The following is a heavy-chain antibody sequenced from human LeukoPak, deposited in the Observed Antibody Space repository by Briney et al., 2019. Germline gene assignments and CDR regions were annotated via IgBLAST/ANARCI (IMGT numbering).Heavy chain of an antibody. D-gene: IGHD3-3*01. CDR3: ARVGKDFWSGYYTYYYYYYMDV. CDR2: IYYSGST. Sequence: PSQTLSLTCTVSGGSISSGDYYWSWIRQPPGKGLEWIGYIYYSGSTYYNPSLKSRVTISVDTSKNQFSLKLNSVTAADTAVYYCARVGKDFWSGYYTYYYYYYMDVWGKGTTVTVSS. J-gene: IGHJ6*03. V-gene: IGHV4-30-4*08. CDR1: GGSISSGDYY.